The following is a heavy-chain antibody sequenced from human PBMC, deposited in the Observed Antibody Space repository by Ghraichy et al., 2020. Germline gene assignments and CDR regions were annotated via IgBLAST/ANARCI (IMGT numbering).Heavy chain of an antibody. J-gene: IGHJ4*02. V-gene: IGHV3-23*01. Sequence: GGSLRLSCAASGFTFANYAISWVRQAPGEGLEWVSTISGGAGISYYADSVKGRFTISRDNSKNTLYLQVSSLRAEDTAVYYCARDSLTGTTRPSYFDHWGQGTLVTVSS. CDR2: ISGGAGIS. CDR3: ARDSLTGTTRPSYFDH. CDR1: GFTFANYA. D-gene: IGHD1-7*01.